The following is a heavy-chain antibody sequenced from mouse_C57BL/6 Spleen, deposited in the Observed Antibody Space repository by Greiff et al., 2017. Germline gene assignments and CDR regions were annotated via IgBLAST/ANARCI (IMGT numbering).Heavy chain of an antibody. Sequence: VQLQQSGPELVKPGASVKISCKASGYSFTDYNMNWVQQSNGKSLEWIGVINPNYGTTSYNQKFKGKATLTVDQSSSTAYMQLNSLTSEDSAVYCGAPSEGVPFAYWGQGTLVTVSA. J-gene: IGHJ3*01. V-gene: IGHV1-39*01. CDR1: GYSFTDYN. D-gene: IGHD2-14*01. CDR2: INPNYGTT. CDR3: APSEGVPFAY.